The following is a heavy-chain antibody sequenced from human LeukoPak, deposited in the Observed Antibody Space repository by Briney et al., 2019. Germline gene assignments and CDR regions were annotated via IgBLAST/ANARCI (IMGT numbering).Heavy chain of an antibody. J-gene: IGHJ4*02. CDR2: INPNSGGT. D-gene: IGHD4-17*01. CDR3: ATGPPLTTETTGGTDY. V-gene: IGHV1-2*02. Sequence: GASVKVSCKASGYAFTSHYIHWVRQAPGQGLEWMGWINPNSGGTNYARKFQGRVTMTRDTSISTANMELSGLRSDDTAVYYCATGPPLTTETTGGTDYWGQGTLVTVSS. CDR1: GYAFTSHY.